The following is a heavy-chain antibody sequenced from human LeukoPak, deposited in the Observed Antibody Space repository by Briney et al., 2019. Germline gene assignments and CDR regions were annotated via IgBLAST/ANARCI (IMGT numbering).Heavy chain of an antibody. D-gene: IGHD2-15*01. CDR3: ARCFRGYCSGGSCYSFDY. J-gene: IGHJ4*02. V-gene: IGHV3-30*01. CDR1: GFTFSSYA. CDR2: ISYDGSNK. Sequence: GGSLRLSCAASGFTFSSYAMHWVRQAPGKGLEWVAVISYDGSNKYYADSVKGRFTISRDNSKNTLYLQMNSLRAEDTAVYYCARCFRGYCSGGSCYSFDYWGQGTLVTVSS.